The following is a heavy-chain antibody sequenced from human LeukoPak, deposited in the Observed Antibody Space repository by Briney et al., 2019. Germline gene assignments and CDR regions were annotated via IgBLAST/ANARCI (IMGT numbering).Heavy chain of an antibody. Sequence: GGSLRLFCEASGFTYSSYEMNWVRQARGKGLEWVSYIRSSASIIYYADSVKGRFTISRDNAKNSLHLQMNSLRAEDTAVYYCARVFDGFDMWGQGTMVTVSS. J-gene: IGHJ3*02. V-gene: IGHV3-48*03. CDR3: ARVFDGFDM. D-gene: IGHD1-14*01. CDR2: IRSSASII. CDR1: GFTYSSYE.